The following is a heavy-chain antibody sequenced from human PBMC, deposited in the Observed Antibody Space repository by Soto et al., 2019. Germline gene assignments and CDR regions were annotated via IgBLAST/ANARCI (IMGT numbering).Heavy chain of an antibody. CDR2: IIPILGIA. D-gene: IGHD2-15*01. V-gene: IGHV1-69*02. CDR3: ARAGYCSGGSCYPYYYYYYMDV. CDR1: GGTFSSYT. Sequence: SVKVSCKASGGTFSSYTISWVRQAPGQGLEWMGRIIPILGIANYAQKFQGRVTITADKSTSTAYMELSSLRSEDTAVYYCARAGYCSGGSCYPYYYYYYMDVWGKGTTVTVSS. J-gene: IGHJ6*03.